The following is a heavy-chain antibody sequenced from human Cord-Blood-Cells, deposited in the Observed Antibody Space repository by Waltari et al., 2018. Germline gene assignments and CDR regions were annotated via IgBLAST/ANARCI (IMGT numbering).Heavy chain of an antibody. V-gene: IGHV1-69*09. CDR2: IIPILGIA. CDR3: ARGPLDGYANH. CDR1: GGTFSSYA. J-gene: IGHJ5*02. D-gene: IGHD5-12*01. Sequence: QVQLVQSGAEVKKPGSSVKVSCKASGGTFSSYAISWVRQAPGQGLEWMGRIIPILGIANYAQKFQGRVTITAGKSTSTAYMELSSLRSEDTAVYYCARGPLDGYANHWGQGTLVTVSS.